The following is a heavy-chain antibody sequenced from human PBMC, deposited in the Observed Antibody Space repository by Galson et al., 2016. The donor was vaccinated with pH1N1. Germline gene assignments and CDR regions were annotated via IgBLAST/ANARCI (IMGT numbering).Heavy chain of an antibody. CDR1: GGTFSSFG. J-gene: IGHJ4*01. D-gene: IGHD2-21*02. CDR2: IIGMFAKT. CDR3: ARSPGDMVTALEH. V-gene: IGHV1-69*13. Sequence: SVKVSCKASGGTFSSFGISWVRQAPGQGLEWMGGIIGMFAKTNYAQKFQGRVTITADELTSTAYMDLSRLTSEDTAVYYCARSPGDMVTALEHWGPGTLVTVSS.